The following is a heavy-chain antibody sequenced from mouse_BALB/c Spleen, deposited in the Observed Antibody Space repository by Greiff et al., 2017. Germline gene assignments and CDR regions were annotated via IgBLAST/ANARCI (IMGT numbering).Heavy chain of an antibody. CDR3: GRNCGSGGYAMDY. CDR2: IAPGSGST. CDR1: GYTFTSYW. D-gene: IGHD1-1*01. J-gene: IGHJ4*01. Sequence: DLVKPGASVKLSCKASGYTFTSYWINWIKQRPGQGLEWIGRIAPGSGSTYYNEMFKGKATLTVDTSSSTAYIQLSSLSSEDSAVYFCGRNCGSGGYAMDYWGQGTSVTVSS. V-gene: IGHV1S41*01.